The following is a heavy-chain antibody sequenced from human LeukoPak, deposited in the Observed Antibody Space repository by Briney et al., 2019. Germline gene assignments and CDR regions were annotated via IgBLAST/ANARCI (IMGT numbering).Heavy chain of an antibody. Sequence: GGSLRLSCAASGFTFDDYAMHWVRQAPGKGLEWVSGISWNSGTVAYADSVKGRFTISRDNAKNSLYLQMNNLRTEDTALYYCARRTNNVMCFDYWGQGTLVTVSS. CDR2: ISWNSGTV. D-gene: IGHD2-21*01. CDR3: ARRTNNVMCFDY. V-gene: IGHV3-9*01. CDR1: GFTFDDYA. J-gene: IGHJ4*02.